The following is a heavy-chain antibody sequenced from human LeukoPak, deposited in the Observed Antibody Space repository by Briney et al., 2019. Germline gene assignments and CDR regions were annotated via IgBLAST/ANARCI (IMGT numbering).Heavy chain of an antibody. CDR3: AREANEAFDI. D-gene: IGHD4/OR15-4a*01. Sequence: GGSLRLSCAASGFTFSIYSMNWVRQAPGKGLEWVSSISSSSSSIYYADSVKGRFTISRDNAKNSLYLQMNSLRAEDTAVYYCAREANEAFDIWGQGTMVTVSS. CDR2: ISSSSSSI. CDR1: GFTFSIYS. V-gene: IGHV3-21*01. J-gene: IGHJ3*02.